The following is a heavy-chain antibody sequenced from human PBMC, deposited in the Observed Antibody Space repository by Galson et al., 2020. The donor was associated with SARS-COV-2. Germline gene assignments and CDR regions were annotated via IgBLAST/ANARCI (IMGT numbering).Heavy chain of an antibody. Sequence: ASETLSLTCTVSGGSISSYYWSWIRQPPGKGLEWIGYIYYSGSTNYNPSLKSRVTISVDTSKNQFSLKLSSVTAADTAVYYCARDVRVVVTATLPNYYYDGMDVWGQGTTVTVSS. CDR3: ARDVRVVVTATLPNYYYDGMDV. D-gene: IGHD2-21*02. CDR1: GGSISSYY. J-gene: IGHJ6*02. CDR2: IYYSGST. V-gene: IGHV4-59*12.